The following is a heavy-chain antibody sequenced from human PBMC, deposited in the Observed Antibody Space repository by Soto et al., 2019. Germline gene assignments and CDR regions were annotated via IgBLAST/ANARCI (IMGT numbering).Heavy chain of an antibody. D-gene: IGHD1-26*01. V-gene: IGHV1-18*01. CDR3: ARVVGALGHWFDP. Sequence: ASVKVSCKASGNTFTSNEMNWVRQATGQGLEWMGRISAYNGNTNYAQKLQGRVTLTTDTSTSTAYMELRSLRSDDTAVYYCARVVGALGHWFDPWGQGTLVTVS. J-gene: IGHJ5*02. CDR1: GNTFTSNE. CDR2: ISAYNGNT.